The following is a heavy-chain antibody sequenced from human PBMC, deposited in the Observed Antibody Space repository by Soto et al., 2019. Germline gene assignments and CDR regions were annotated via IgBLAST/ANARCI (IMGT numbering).Heavy chain of an antibody. J-gene: IGHJ4*02. CDR1: GGSISGYY. CDR3: ARARYDSSGYYYFDY. CDR2: IYYSGSS. Sequence: SETLSLTCTVSGGSISGYYWSWIRQPPGKGLEWIGYIYYSGSSNYNPSLKSRVTIPLDTSKNQFSLRLRSVTAADTAVYYCARARYDSSGYYYFDYWGQGTLVTVSS. D-gene: IGHD3-22*01. V-gene: IGHV4-59*01.